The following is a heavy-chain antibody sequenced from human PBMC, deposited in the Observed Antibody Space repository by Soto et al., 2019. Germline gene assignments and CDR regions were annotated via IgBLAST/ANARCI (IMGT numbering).Heavy chain of an antibody. V-gene: IGHV4-39*01. Sequence: PSETLSLTCIASGGSISSSGYYWGWIRQPPGKGLEWIGSIYYSGSTYYNPSLKSRATISVDTSKNQFSLKLRSVTAADTAVYYCARHVGLVVGSTNLFDPWGQGTLVTVS. CDR3: ARHVGLVVGSTNLFDP. J-gene: IGHJ5*02. D-gene: IGHD2-15*01. CDR1: GGSISSSGYY. CDR2: IYYSGST.